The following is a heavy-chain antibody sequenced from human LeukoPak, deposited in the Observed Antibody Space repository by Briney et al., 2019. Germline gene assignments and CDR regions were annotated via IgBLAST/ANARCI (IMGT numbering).Heavy chain of an antibody. CDR2: IYPGDSDT. CDR3: ARPGRDFWSGSDAFDI. CDR1: GYSSTSYW. Sequence: GESLKISCKGSGYSSTSYWIGWVRQMPGKGLEWMGIIYPGDSDTRYSPSFQGQVTISADKSISTAYLQWSSLKASDTAMYYCARPGRDFWSGSDAFDIWGQGTMVTVSS. J-gene: IGHJ3*02. D-gene: IGHD3-3*01. V-gene: IGHV5-51*01.